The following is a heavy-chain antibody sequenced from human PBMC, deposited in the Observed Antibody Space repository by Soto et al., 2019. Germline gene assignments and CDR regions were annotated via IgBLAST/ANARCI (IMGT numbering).Heavy chain of an antibody. V-gene: IGHV1-69*01. CDR1: GGTFSSYA. CDR2: IIPIFGTA. Sequence: QVQLVPSGAEVKKPGSSVKVSCKASGGTFSSYAISWVRQAPGQGLEWMGGIIPIFGTANYAQKFQGRVTITADESTSTAYRELSSLRSEDTAVYYCARDQSLEYSSSNWFAPWGQGTLVTVSS. D-gene: IGHD6-6*01. J-gene: IGHJ5*02. CDR3: ARDQSLEYSSSNWFAP.